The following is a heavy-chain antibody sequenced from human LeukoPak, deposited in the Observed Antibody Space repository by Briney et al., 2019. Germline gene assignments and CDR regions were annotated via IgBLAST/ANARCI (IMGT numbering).Heavy chain of an antibody. CDR2: IIPIFGTA. CDR3: ARGDQYSSGHGGSFDY. CDR1: GGTFSSYA. Sequence: ASVTVSCKASGGTFSSYAISWVRQAPGQGLEWMGGIIPIFGTANYAQKFQGRVTITADESTSTAYMELSSLRSEDTAVYYCARGDQYSSGHGGSFDYWGQGTLVTVSS. D-gene: IGHD6-19*01. V-gene: IGHV1-69*13. J-gene: IGHJ4*02.